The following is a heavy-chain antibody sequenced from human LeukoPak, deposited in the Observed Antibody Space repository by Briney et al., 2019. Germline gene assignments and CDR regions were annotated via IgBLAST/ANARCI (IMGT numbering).Heavy chain of an antibody. D-gene: IGHD3-22*01. Sequence: PGGSLRLSCVASGFTFSSYGMHWVRQAPGKGLEWVTFIPYDGSNKYYADSVKGRFTISRDNSKNTLYLQMHSLRAEDTAVYYCANGGSYDSSGYPPFDYWGQGTLVTVSS. CDR3: ANGGSYDSSGYPPFDY. CDR2: IPYDGSNK. CDR1: GFTFSSYG. V-gene: IGHV3-30*02. J-gene: IGHJ4*02.